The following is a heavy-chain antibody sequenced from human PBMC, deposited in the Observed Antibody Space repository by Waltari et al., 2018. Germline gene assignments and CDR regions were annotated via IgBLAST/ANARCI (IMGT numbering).Heavy chain of an antibody. CDR1: SSYS. D-gene: IGHD4-17*01. CDR2: IITSGRYI. J-gene: IGHJ4*02. CDR3: APTAVSYDF. Sequence: SSYSLIWVRQAPGKGLEWVSCIITSGRYINYADSVKCLFTISRDSATNSVYLQMNSLRAEDTAVYYCAPTAVSYDFWGQGTLVTVSS. V-gene: IGHV3-21*01.